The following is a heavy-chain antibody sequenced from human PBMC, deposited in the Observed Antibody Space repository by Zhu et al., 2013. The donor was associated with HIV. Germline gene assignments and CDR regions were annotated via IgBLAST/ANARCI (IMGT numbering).Heavy chain of an antibody. V-gene: IGHV3-48*04. Sequence: EVQLVESGGGLVQPGGSLRLSCVASGFTFSNYNMNWVRQAPGKGLEWLSYISSGGRTTHYADSVKGRFTISRDNAKNSLYLQMNSLRVEDTAVYYCAREDPWGVDYWGQGTLVTVSS. J-gene: IGHJ4*02. CDR1: GFTFSNYN. CDR2: ISSGGRTT. D-gene: IGHD1-26*01. CDR3: AREDPWGVDY.